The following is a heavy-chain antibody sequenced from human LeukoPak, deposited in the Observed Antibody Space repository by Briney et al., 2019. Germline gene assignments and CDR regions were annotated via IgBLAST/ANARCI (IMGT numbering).Heavy chain of an antibody. V-gene: IGHV4-34*01. Sequence: SETLSLTCAVYGGSFSGYYWSWIRQPPGKGLEWIGEINHSGSTNYNPSLKNRVTISVDTSKNQFSLRLKSVTAADTAVYYCWRPHCSNSVCSSSRVDFWGQGTLVTVSS. CDR1: GGSFSGYY. J-gene: IGHJ4*02. D-gene: IGHD2-8*01. CDR3: WRPHCSNSVCSSSRVDF. CDR2: INHSGST.